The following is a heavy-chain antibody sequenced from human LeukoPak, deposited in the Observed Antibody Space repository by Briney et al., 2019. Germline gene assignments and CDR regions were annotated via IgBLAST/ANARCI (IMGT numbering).Heavy chain of an antibody. CDR3: VANDYGGFDVDY. Sequence: PGGSLRLSCAASVFTFSSYNMNWVRQAPGKGLEWVSYIISGSSTIYYAGSVKGRFTISRDNDKNSLYLQMNSLRAEDTAVYYWVANDYGGFDVDYWGQGTLVTVSS. J-gene: IGHJ4*02. D-gene: IGHD4-23*01. CDR2: IISGSSTI. CDR1: VFTFSSYN. V-gene: IGHV3-48*04.